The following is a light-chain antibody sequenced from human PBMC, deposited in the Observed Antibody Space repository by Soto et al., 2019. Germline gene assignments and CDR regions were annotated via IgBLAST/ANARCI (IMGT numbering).Light chain of an antibody. J-gene: IGKJ1*01. CDR1: QSISSSY. CDR2: GAS. Sequence: EIVLTQSPGTLSLSPGERATLSCRASQSISSSYLAWYQQKPGQAPRLLIYGASNRATGIPDRFSGSGSGTDFTLTISRLEPEDFAVYYCQQDGSAPAWTFGQGTTVEIK. V-gene: IGKV3-20*01. CDR3: QQDGSAPAWT.